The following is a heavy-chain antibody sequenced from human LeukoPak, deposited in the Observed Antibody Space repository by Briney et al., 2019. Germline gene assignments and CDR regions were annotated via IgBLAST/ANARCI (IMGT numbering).Heavy chain of an antibody. CDR3: AREFADFWSGYTFDY. CDR2: INSDGSST. Sequence: PGRSLRLSCAASGFTFDDYAMHWVRQAPGKGLVWVSRINSDGSSTTYADSVKGRFTISRDNAKNSLYLQMNSLRAEDTAVYYCAREFADFWSGYTFDYWGQGTLVTVSS. CDR1: GFTFDDYA. J-gene: IGHJ4*02. V-gene: IGHV3-74*01. D-gene: IGHD3-3*01.